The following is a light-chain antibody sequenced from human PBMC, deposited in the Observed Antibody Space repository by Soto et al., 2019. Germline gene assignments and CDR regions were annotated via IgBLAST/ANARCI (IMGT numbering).Light chain of an antibody. V-gene: IGLV2-14*01. CDR3: SSYTSISTSV. J-gene: IGLJ1*01. CDR1: SSDVGGYNY. Sequence: QCALTQPASVSGSRGQSITISCTGTSSDVGGYNYISWYQQYPGKVPKVIIYEVSNRPSGVPNRLFGPKSGNTASLTICGLQPEDEADYYCSSYTSISTSVFGTGTKVNVL. CDR2: EVS.